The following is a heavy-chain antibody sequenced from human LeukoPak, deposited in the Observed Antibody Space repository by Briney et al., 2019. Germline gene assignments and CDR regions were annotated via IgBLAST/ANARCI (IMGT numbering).Heavy chain of an antibody. CDR2: ISGGGGTI. D-gene: IGHD4-11*01. V-gene: IGHV3-23*01. CDR3: ASRATVTTDRFWFDP. J-gene: IGHJ5*02. CDR1: GFTFSSYA. Sequence: GGSLRLSCAASGFTFSSYAMSWVRQAPGKGLEWVSAISGGGGTIFYADSVKGRFAISRDNSKNTLYLQMNSLRAEDTAVYYCASRATVTTDRFWFDPWGQGTLVTVSS.